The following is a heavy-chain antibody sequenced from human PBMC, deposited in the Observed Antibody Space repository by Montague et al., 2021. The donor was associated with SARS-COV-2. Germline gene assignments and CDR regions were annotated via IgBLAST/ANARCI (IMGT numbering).Heavy chain of an antibody. CDR1: GGSVSSGGYY. J-gene: IGHJ4*02. CDR2: IYYSGST. Sequence: SETLSLTCTVSGGSVSSGGYYWSWIRQPPGKGLEWIGYIYYSGSTNYNPSLKSRVTISPDTSKNQFSLKLTSVTAADTAVYYCARVSLAAAATRSDYWGQGTLVTVSS. V-gene: IGHV4-61*08. CDR3: ARVSLAAAATRSDY. D-gene: IGHD6-13*01.